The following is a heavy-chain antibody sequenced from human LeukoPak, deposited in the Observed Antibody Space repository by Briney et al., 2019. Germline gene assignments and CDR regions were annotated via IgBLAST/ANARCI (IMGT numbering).Heavy chain of an antibody. CDR1: GGSISSGDYY. J-gene: IGHJ6*02. Sequence: SETLSLTCTVSGGSISSGDYYWSWIRQPPGKGLEWIGYIYYSGSTYYNPSLKSRVTILVDTSKNQFSLKLSSVTAADTAVYYCARGDYYYGMDVWGQGTTVTVSS. CDR2: IYYSGST. CDR3: ARGDYYYGMDV. V-gene: IGHV4-30-4*01.